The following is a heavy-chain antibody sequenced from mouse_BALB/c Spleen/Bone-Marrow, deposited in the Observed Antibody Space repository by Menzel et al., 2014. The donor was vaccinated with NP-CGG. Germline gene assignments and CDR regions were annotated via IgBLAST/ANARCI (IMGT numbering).Heavy chain of an antibody. D-gene: IGHD2-1*01. CDR3: GRYYGNYSGYIDF. CDR2: ISSGSSTI. J-gene: IGHJ1*01. CDR1: GFTFSSFG. V-gene: IGHV5-17*02. Sequence: EVQRVESGGGLVKPGGSRKLSCAASGFTFSSFGMHWVRQAPEKGLEWVAYISSGSSTIYYADTVKGRFTISGDNPKNTLFQQMTSLRTEDTSVDYCGRYYGNYSGYIDFWGAGTTVTVSS.